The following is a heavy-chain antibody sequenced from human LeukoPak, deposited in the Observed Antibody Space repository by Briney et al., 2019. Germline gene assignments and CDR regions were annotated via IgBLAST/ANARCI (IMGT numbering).Heavy chain of an antibody. D-gene: IGHD6-6*01. J-gene: IGHJ5*02. Sequence: GGSLRLSCAASGFTFSDYYMSWIRQAPGKGLEWVSSISSSSSYIYYADSVKGRFTISRDNAKKSVYLQMNSLRVEDTAVYYCARGSSNIAARNNWFDPWGQGTLVTVSS. CDR3: ARGSSNIAARNNWFDP. CDR2: ISSSSSYI. V-gene: IGHV3-11*06. CDR1: GFTFSDYY.